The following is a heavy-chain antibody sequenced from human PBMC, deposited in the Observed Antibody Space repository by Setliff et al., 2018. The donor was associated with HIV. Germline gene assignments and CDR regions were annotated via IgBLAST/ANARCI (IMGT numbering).Heavy chain of an antibody. CDR2: IYYSGAT. CDR1: GGSISRSSYH. J-gene: IGHJ6*02. V-gene: IGHV4-39*02. Sequence: PSETLSLTCTVSGGSISRSSYHWGWIRQPPGKGLEWIGSIYYSGATYYNPSLKSRVTLSVDTSNNQFSLKLSSVTAADTAVYYCARDAAESGYDSAYYYYYGMEVWGQGTTVTVSS. D-gene: IGHD5-12*01. CDR3: ARDAAESGYDSAYYYYYGMEV.